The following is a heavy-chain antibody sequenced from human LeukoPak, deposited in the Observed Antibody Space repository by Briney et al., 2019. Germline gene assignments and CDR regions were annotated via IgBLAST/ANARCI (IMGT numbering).Heavy chain of an antibody. CDR3: AKGGYRSGYYFDY. Sequence: GGSLRLSCAASGFTFSSYAMSWVRQAPGKGLEGVSAISGSGGSTNFAHSVKGRLTISRDTSKNTLYLQMNSQRAEDTAVYYCAKGGYRSGYYFDYWGQGTLVIVSS. V-gene: IGHV3-23*01. D-gene: IGHD6-19*01. CDR1: GFTFSSYA. CDR2: ISGSGGST. J-gene: IGHJ4*02.